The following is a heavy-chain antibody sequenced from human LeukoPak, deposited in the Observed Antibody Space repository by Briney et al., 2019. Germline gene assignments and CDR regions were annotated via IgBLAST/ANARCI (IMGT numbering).Heavy chain of an antibody. V-gene: IGHV4-61*02. J-gene: IGHJ4*02. CDR2: IYTSGST. CDR1: GGSISSGSYY. Sequence: SETLSLTCTVSGGSISSGSYYWSWIRQPAGKGLEWIGRIYTSGSTTYNPSLKSRVTISVDTSKNQFSLKLSSVTAADTAVYYCARVFRIAAAAYYFDYWGQGTLVTVSS. D-gene: IGHD6-13*01. CDR3: ARVFRIAAAAYYFDY.